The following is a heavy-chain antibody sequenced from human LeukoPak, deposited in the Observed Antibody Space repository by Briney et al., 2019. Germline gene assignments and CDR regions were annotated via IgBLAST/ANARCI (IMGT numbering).Heavy chain of an antibody. V-gene: IGHV4-59*08. Sequence: PSETLSLTCTVSGGSISSYYWSWIRQPPGKGLEWIGYIYYSGSTNYNPSLKSRVTISVDTSKNLFSLKLSSVTAADTAVYYCATQLWLGTQSDDYWGQGTLVTVSS. D-gene: IGHD3-10*01. CDR2: IYYSGST. J-gene: IGHJ4*02. CDR1: GGSISSYY. CDR3: ATQLWLGTQSDDY.